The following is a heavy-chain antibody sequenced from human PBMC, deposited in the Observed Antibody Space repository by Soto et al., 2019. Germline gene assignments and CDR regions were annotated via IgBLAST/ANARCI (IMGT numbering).Heavy chain of an antibody. J-gene: IGHJ4*02. CDR1: GGSISSSSYY. CDR2: IYYSGST. V-gene: IGHV4-39*01. Sequence: QLQLQESGPGLVKPSETLSLTCTVSGGSISSSSYYWGWIRQPPGKGLEWIGSIYYSGSTYYNPSLKSRVTISVDTSKNQFSLKLSSVTAADTAVYYCARLSAFAPSSHQFDYWGQGTLVTVSS. CDR3: ARLSAFAPSSHQFDY.